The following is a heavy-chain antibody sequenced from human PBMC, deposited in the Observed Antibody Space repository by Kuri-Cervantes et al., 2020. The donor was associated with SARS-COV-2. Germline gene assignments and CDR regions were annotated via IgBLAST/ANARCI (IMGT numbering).Heavy chain of an antibody. V-gene: IGHV1-69*04. Sequence: SVKVSCRASGGTISTDGITWVRQAPGQGLEWTGTIIPVLGTTTYSQKFQGRVTITADKSTSTAYMELSSLTSEDTAVYYCARVAAAAGPAGEYSFYMDVWGKGTTVTVSS. CDR1: GGTISTDG. CDR3: ARVAAAAGPAGEYSFYMDV. CDR2: IIPVLGTT. D-gene: IGHD6-13*01. J-gene: IGHJ6*03.